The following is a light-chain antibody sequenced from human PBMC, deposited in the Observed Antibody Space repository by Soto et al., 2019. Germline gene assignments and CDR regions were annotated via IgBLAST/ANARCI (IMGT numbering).Light chain of an antibody. CDR3: CSYAYSSTFWV. CDR1: SSDVGSYNL. CDR2: AGS. V-gene: IGLV2-23*03. J-gene: IGLJ3*02. Sequence: QSALTQPASVSGSPGQSITISCTGTSSDVGSYNLVSWYQQHPGKAPKLMIYAGSKRPSGVSNRFSGSKSGNTDSLTISGLQAEDGAEYYCCSYAYSSTFWVFGGGTKLTVL.